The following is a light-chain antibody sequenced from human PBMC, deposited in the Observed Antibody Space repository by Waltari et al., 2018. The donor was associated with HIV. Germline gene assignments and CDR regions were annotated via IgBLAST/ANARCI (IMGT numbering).Light chain of an antibody. CDR1: SSDVGGYNS. CDR3: TSYTSSNTLVI. J-gene: IGLJ2*01. V-gene: IGLV2-14*03. CDR2: HVS. Sequence: QSALTQPASVSGSPGQSITIPCTGTSSDVGGYNSVSWYQQHPGKAPKLMIYHVSNRPSGVSTRFSGSKSGNTASLTISGLQAEDEADYYCTSYTSSNTLVIFGGGTKLTVL.